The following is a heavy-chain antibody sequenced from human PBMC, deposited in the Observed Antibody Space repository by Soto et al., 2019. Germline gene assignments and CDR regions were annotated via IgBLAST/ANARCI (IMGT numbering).Heavy chain of an antibody. CDR3: ARGTTGSSSWYGYYYYGMDV. V-gene: IGHV1-46*01. CDR2: INPSGGST. Sequence: ASVKVSCKASGYTFTSYYMHLVRQAPGQGLEWMGIINPSGGSTSYAQKFQGRVTMTRDTSTSTVYMELSSLRSEDTAVYYCARGTTGSSSWYGYYYYGMDVWGQGTTVTVSS. D-gene: IGHD6-13*01. J-gene: IGHJ6*02. CDR1: GYTFTSYY.